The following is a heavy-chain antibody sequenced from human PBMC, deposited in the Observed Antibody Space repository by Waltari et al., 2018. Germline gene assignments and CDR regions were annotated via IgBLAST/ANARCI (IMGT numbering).Heavy chain of an antibody. CDR2: ISYDGSNK. J-gene: IGHJ4*02. Sequence: QVQLVESGGGVVQPGRSLRLSCAASGFTCSSYAMHWVRQAPGKGLEWVAVISYDGSNKYYADSVKGRFTISRDNSKNTLYLQMNSLRAEDTSVYYCARAFTFGGVIVDWGQGTLVTVSS. D-gene: IGHD3-16*02. V-gene: IGHV3-30-3*01. CDR1: GFTCSSYA. CDR3: ARAFTFGGVIVD.